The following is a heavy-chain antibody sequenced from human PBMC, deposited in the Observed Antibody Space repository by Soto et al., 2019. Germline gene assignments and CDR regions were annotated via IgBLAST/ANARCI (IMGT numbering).Heavy chain of an antibody. CDR3: AKGRTTLRLYYMDV. Sequence: AGGSLRHSCAASGFTCSSYAMSWVRQATGKGLEWVSAISGSGGSTYYADSVKGRFTISRDNSKNTLYLQMNSLRAEDTAVYYCAKGRTTLRLYYMDVWGKGTTVTVSS. J-gene: IGHJ6*03. D-gene: IGHD4-17*01. V-gene: IGHV3-23*01. CDR1: GFTCSSYA. CDR2: ISGSGGST.